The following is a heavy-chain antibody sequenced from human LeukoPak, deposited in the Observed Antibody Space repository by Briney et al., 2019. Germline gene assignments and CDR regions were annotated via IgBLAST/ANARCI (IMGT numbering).Heavy chain of an antibody. V-gene: IGHV3-23*01. Sequence: PGGSLRLSCAASGFTFSNYVMTWVRQAPGKGLEWVSIINPSGGTTYHADSVKGRFTISRDNSKNTLYLQMNSLRAEDTAVYYCARRTAATYHFDYWGQGTLVTVSS. CDR1: GFTFSNYV. CDR2: INPSGGTT. CDR3: ARRTAATYHFDY. D-gene: IGHD6-25*01. J-gene: IGHJ4*02.